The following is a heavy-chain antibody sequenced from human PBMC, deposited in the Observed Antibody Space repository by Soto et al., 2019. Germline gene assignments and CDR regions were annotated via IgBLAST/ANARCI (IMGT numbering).Heavy chain of an antibody. Sequence: GGSLRLSCVASGFSFDTHGIHWVRQAPGKGLQWVALISYEGSNTYYVDSVRGRFTISRDNSKNTLYLQMNTLRPEDTGVYYCARVTPGNNLYYFSGLDFWGQGTSVTVSS. CDR3: ARVTPGNNLYYFSGLDF. CDR2: ISYEGSNT. D-gene: IGHD1-1*01. CDR1: GFSFDTHG. J-gene: IGHJ6*02. V-gene: IGHV3-30-3*01.